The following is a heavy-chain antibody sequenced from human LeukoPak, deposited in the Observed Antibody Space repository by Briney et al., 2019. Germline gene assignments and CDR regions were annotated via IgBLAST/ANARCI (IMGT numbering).Heavy chain of an antibody. CDR2: VSGSASNT. D-gene: IGHD4-17*01. J-gene: IGHJ4*02. CDR3: AKGFQTYGELSFDV. Sequence: GGSLRLSCAASGFTFSNYAMSWVRQAPGKGLEWVSTVSGSASNTYYEDSVKGRFTISRDNSKTTLYLQMNSLRADDTAVYYCAKGFQTYGELSFDVWGQGTLVAVSS. CDR1: GFTFSNYA. V-gene: IGHV3-23*01.